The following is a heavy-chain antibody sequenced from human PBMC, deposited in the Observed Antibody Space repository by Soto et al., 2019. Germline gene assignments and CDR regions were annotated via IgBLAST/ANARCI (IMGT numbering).Heavy chain of an antibody. V-gene: IGHV4-59*08. J-gene: IGHJ4*02. Sequence: SETLSLTCTVSGGLINNYYWHWIRQPPGKGLEWIGYIFYSGSSNYNPSLESRVTISIDTSKTQFSLILTSVTAADTAVYYCARSLNHSGSYLFDSWGQGTQVTVSS. CDR1: GGLINNYY. CDR3: ARSLNHSGSYLFDS. D-gene: IGHD5-12*01. CDR2: IFYSGSS.